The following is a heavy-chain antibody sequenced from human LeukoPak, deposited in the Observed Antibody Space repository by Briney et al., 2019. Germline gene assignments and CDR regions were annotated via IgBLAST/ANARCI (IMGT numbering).Heavy chain of an antibody. CDR2: IYSGGST. J-gene: IGHJ4*02. Sequence: GGSLTLSCAASGFTVSSNYMSWVRQPPGKGLEWASVIYSGGSTYYADSVKGRFTISRDNSKNTLYLQMNSLRAEDTAVYYCAREGANTLYPHFDYWGQGTLVTVSS. CDR3: AREGANTLYPHFDY. V-gene: IGHV3-66*01. CDR1: GFTVSSNY. D-gene: IGHD2-2*02.